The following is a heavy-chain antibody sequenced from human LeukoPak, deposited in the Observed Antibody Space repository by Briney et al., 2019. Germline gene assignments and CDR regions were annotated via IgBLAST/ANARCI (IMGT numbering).Heavy chain of an antibody. D-gene: IGHD4-17*01. CDR1: GGSISSYY. CDR3: ARDWQTTVDYYYYGMDV. Sequence: SETPSLTCTVSGGSISSYYWSWIRQPAGKGLEWIGRIYTSGSTNYNPSLKSRVTMSVDTSKNQFSLKLSSVTAADTAVYYCARDWQTTVDYYYYGMDVWGQGTTVTVSS. J-gene: IGHJ6*02. V-gene: IGHV4-4*07. CDR2: IYTSGST.